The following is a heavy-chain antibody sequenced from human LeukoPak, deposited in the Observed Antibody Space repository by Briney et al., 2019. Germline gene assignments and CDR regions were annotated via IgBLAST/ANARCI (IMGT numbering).Heavy chain of an antibody. CDR3: ARGELELDY. CDR1: GFTFDDYG. V-gene: IGHV3-20*01. D-gene: IGHD1-1*01. CDR2: INWNGGST. Sequence: SGRSLRLSCAASGFTFDDYGMSCVRQAPGKWLEWVSGINWNGGSTGYADSVKGRFTISRDNDKNSLYLQMNSLRAEDTALYHCARGELELDYWGQGTLVTVSS. J-gene: IGHJ4*02.